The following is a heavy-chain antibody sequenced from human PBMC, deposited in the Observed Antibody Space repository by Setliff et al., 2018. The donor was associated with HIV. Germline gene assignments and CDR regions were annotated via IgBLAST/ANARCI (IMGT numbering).Heavy chain of an antibody. J-gene: IGHJ6*02. CDR3: ARDNAYYYGSGSHRYYAMDV. V-gene: IGHV4-61*09. D-gene: IGHD3-10*01. CDR1: GDSITSGTYY. CDR2: ISTSGTT. Sequence: TLSLTCIVSGDSITSGTYYWSWIRQPAGMRLEWIGHISTSGTTNYNPSLKSRVTISVDTSKNQISLKLSSVTAADTAVYYCARDNAYYYGSGSHRYYAMDVWGRGTTVTVSS.